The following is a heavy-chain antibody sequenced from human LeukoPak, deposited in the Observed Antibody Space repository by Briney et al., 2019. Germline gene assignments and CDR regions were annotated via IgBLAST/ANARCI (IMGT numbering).Heavy chain of an antibody. CDR2: IIPIFGTA. J-gene: IGHJ6*03. V-gene: IGHV1-69*05. D-gene: IGHD6-13*01. CDR1: GGTFSSYA. Sequence: SVKVSCKASGGTFSSYAISWVRQAPGQGLEWMGRIIPIFGTANYAQKFQGRVTITTDESTSTAYMELSSLRSEDTAVYYCARDAGKAYYYYYYTDVWGKGTTVTVSS. CDR3: ARDAGKAYYYYYYTDV.